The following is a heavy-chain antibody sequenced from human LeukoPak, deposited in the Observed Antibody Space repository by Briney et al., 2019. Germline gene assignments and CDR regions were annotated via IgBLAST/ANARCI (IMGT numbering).Heavy chain of an antibody. CDR1: GGSISSYY. Sequence: SETLSLTCTVSGGSISSYYWSWIRQPPGKGLEWIGYIYYSGSTNYNPSLKSRVTISVDTSKNQFPLRLNSVTAADSAVYYCARDVARVGFFDSWGQGTLVTVSS. D-gene: IGHD1-26*01. CDR2: IYYSGST. J-gene: IGHJ4*02. V-gene: IGHV4-59*12. CDR3: ARDVARVGFFDS.